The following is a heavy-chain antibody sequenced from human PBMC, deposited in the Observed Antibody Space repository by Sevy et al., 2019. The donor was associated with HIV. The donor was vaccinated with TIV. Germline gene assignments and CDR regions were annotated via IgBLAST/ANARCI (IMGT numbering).Heavy chain of an antibody. CDR1: GRTFSSSA. CDR2: IIPMFGTA. D-gene: IGHD6-13*01. Sequence: ASVKVSCKASGRTFSSSAISWVRQAPGQGLEWLGGIIPMFGTANYVQKFQGRVTITADESTSTAYMELSSLRSEDTAVYCCARSMSWYASFDYWGQGTLVTVSS. J-gene: IGHJ4*02. CDR3: ARSMSWYASFDY. V-gene: IGHV1-69*13.